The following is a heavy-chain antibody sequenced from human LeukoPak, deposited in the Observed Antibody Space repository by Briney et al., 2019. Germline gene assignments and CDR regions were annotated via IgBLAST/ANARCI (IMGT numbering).Heavy chain of an antibody. D-gene: IGHD1-26*01. CDR2: ISPTGSTT. CDR1: GFSFSGHW. Sequence: GGSLRLSCTASGFSFSGHWMHWARQLPGKGLVWVSRISPTGSTTSYADSVKGRFTISRDGSKNTLYLQLNSLRTEDTAIYYCVREREGSNSEHWGQGTLVTVSS. J-gene: IGHJ1*01. CDR3: VREREGSNSEH. V-gene: IGHV3-74*01.